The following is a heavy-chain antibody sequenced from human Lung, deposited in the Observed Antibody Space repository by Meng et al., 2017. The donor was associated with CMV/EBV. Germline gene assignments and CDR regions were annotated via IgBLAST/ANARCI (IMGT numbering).Heavy chain of an antibody. Sequence: DEVKKPGASVKGSCTASGYTFTSYDINWVRQATGQGLEWMGWMNPNSGNTGYAQKFQGRVTMTRNTSISTAYMELSSLRSEDTAVYYCARGYCSGGSCPVFDPWGQGTLVTVSS. J-gene: IGHJ5*02. V-gene: IGHV1-8*01. D-gene: IGHD2-15*01. CDR3: ARGYCSGGSCPVFDP. CDR2: MNPNSGNT. CDR1: GYTFTSYD.